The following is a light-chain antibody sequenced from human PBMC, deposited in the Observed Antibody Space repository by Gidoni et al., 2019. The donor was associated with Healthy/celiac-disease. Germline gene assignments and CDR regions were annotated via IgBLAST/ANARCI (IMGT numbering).Light chain of an antibody. CDR3: QQSYSTIFT. J-gene: IGKJ3*01. Sequence: DIQMTQSPSSLSASVGDRVTITCRASQRISSYLNWYQQKPGKAPKLLIYAASSLQSGVPSRFSGSGSGTDFTLTISSLQPEYFATYYCQQSYSTIFTFGPGTKVDIK. CDR2: AAS. V-gene: IGKV1-39*01. CDR1: QRISSY.